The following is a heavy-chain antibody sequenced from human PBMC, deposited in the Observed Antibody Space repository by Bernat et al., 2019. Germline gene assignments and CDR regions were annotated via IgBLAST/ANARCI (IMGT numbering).Heavy chain of an antibody. Sequence: EVQLLESGGGLVQPGGSLRLSCAASGFTLSSYAMTWVRQAPGKGLEWVSVISGSDGSTYYADSVKGSDGSTYYADSVKGRFTISRDNSKNTLYLQMNTLRAEDTAVYYCAKNPMRLNDYGDYFFNYYYMDVWGKGTTVTVSS. CDR2: ISGSDGST. J-gene: IGHJ6*03. CDR1: GFTLSSYA. V-gene: IGHV3-23*01. D-gene: IGHD4-17*01. CDR3: AKNPMRLNDYGDYFFNYYYMDV.